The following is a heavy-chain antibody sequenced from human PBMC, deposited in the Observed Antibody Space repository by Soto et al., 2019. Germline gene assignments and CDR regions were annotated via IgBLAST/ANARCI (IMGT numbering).Heavy chain of an antibody. Sequence: GGSLRLSCAASGFTFSSYAMTWVRQAPGKGLEWVSAISGGGISTYYADSVKGRFTISRDKSRNTLYLQMNSLRAEDTAVYYCAKRDGYHGSGSYYNNYGMDVWGQGTTVTVSS. CDR1: GFTFSSYA. V-gene: IGHV3-23*01. CDR3: AKRDGYHGSGSYYNNYGMDV. D-gene: IGHD3-10*01. CDR2: ISGGGIST. J-gene: IGHJ6*02.